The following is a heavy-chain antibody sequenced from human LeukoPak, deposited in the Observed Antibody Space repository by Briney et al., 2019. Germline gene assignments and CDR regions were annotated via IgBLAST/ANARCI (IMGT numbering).Heavy chain of an antibody. CDR3: ARGLTGRRVAAATHWVY. D-gene: IGHD6-13*01. Sequence: PSETLSLTCAVYGGSFSGYYWSWIRQPPGKGLEWIGEINHSGSTNYNPSLKSRVTISVDTSKNQFSLKLSSVTAADTAVYYCARGLTGRRVAAATHWVYWGQGTLVTVSS. V-gene: IGHV4-34*01. CDR1: GGSFSGYY. J-gene: IGHJ4*02. CDR2: INHSGST.